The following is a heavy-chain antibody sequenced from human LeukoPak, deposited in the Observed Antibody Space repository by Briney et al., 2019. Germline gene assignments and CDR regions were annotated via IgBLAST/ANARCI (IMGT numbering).Heavy chain of an antibody. D-gene: IGHD1-14*01. J-gene: IGHJ3*01. CDR3: ASTGSCSF. CDR2: IKQDGSDK. CDR1: GFAFSNYW. Sequence: QAGGSLRLSCAASGFAFSNYWMTWVRQAPGKGLEWVANIKQDGSDKYYVDSVKGRFTISRDNAKNSLYLQMSSLRAEDTAVYYCASTGSCSFWGQGTTVAVSS. V-gene: IGHV3-7*01.